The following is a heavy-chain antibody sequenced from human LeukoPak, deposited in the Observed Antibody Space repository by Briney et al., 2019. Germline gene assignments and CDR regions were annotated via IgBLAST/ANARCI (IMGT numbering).Heavy chain of an antibody. Sequence: SETLSLTCTVSGGSISSGSYYWSWIRQPPGKGLEWIGYIYYSGSTYYNPSLKSRVTISVDTSKNQFSLKLSSVTAADTAVYYCASAGAIVVVPAAIGVSHQPFDYWGQGTLVTVSS. D-gene: IGHD2-2*01. V-gene: IGHV4-30-4*08. CDR2: IYYSGST. J-gene: IGHJ4*02. CDR3: ASAGAIVVVPAAIGVSHQPFDY. CDR1: GGSISSGSYY.